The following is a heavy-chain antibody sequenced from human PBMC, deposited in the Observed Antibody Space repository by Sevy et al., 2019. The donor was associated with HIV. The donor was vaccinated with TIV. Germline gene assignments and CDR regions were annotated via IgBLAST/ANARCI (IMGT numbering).Heavy chain of an antibody. D-gene: IGHD1-26*01. CDR2: INPNSGGT. Sequence: ASVKVSCKASGYTFTGYYMHWVRQAPGQGLEWMGWINPNSGGTNYAQTFQGRVTMTRDTSISTAYMELSRLRSDDTAVYYCARVPLLYSGSYTGWFDPWGQGTLVTVSS. CDR1: GYTFTGYY. V-gene: IGHV1-2*02. CDR3: ARVPLLYSGSYTGWFDP. J-gene: IGHJ5*02.